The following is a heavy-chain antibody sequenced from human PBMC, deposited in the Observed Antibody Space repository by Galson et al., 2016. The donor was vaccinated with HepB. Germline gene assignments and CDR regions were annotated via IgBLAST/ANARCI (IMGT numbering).Heavy chain of an antibody. J-gene: IGHJ5*02. V-gene: IGHV6-1*01. D-gene: IGHD2-15*01. CDR2: TFYRSKWYY. CDR3: ARAASGRGDWFDP. CDR1: GDSVSNNSAA. Sequence: CAISGDSVSNNSAAWNWIRQSPSRGLEWLGRTFYRSKWYYEYGASVKGRITINADTSKNQFSLQPNSVTPEDTASYYCARAASGRGDWFDPWGRETLVTVSS.